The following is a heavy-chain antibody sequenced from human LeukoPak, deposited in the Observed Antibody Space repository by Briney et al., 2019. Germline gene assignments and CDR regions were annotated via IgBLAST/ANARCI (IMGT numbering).Heavy chain of an antibody. Sequence: ASVKVSCKASGYTFTSYDINWVRQATGQGLEWMGWMNPNSGNTGYAQKFQGRVTMTRNTSISTAYMELSSLRSEDTAVYYCARRKVVPAAILGSYYYYYMDVWGKGTTVTVSS. D-gene: IGHD2-2*02. CDR1: GYTFTSYD. V-gene: IGHV1-8*01. J-gene: IGHJ6*03. CDR2: MNPNSGNT. CDR3: ARRKVVPAAILGSYYYYYMDV.